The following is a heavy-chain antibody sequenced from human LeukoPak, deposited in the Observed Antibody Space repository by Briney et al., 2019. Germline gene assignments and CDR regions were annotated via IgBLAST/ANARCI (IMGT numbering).Heavy chain of an antibody. CDR1: GYTFTSYG. Sequence: GASVKVSCKASGYTFTSYGISWVRQAPGQGLEWMGWISAYNGNTNYAQKLQGRVTMTTDTSTSTAYMELRSLRSDDTAVYYCARADRVYYYDSSGYFDYWGQGTLVTVSS. CDR3: ARADRVYYYDSSGYFDY. V-gene: IGHV1-18*01. CDR2: ISAYNGNT. J-gene: IGHJ4*02. D-gene: IGHD3-22*01.